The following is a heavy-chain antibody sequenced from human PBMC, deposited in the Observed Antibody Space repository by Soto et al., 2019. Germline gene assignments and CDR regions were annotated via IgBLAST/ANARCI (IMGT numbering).Heavy chain of an antibody. CDR1: GLTFSSYA. V-gene: IGHV3-30-3*01. J-gene: IGHJ6*02. CDR3: ARETYYDFWSGPYYGMDV. D-gene: IGHD3-3*01. CDR2: ISYDGSNK. Sequence: GGSLRLSCAASGLTFSSYAMHWVRQAPGKGLEWVAVISYDGSNKYYADSVKGRFTISRDNSKNTLYLQMNSLRAEDTAVYYCARETYYDFWSGPYYGMDVWGQGTTVTVSS.